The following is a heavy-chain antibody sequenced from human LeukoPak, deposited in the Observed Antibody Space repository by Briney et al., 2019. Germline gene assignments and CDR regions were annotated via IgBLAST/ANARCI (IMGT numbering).Heavy chain of an antibody. CDR3: ARERKAVTGVDP. V-gene: IGHV4-39*07. J-gene: IGHJ5*02. CDR1: GGSISSINYY. CDR2: IYYSGNT. D-gene: IGHD6-19*01. Sequence: SETLSLTCTVSGGSISSINYYWCWIRQPPGKGLEWIGSIYYSGNTYYNPSLKSRVTISIDTSKTQFSLKMSSVTAADTAVYYCARERKAVTGVDPWGQGTLVTVSS.